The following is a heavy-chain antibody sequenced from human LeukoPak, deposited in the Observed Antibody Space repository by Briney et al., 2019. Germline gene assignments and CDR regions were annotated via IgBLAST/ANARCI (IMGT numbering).Heavy chain of an antibody. J-gene: IGHJ4*02. CDR1: GFTFSSYS. CDR3: ARENSGSYLDY. D-gene: IGHD3-10*01. V-gene: IGHV3-21*01. Sequence: GGSLRLSCAASGFTFSSYSMNWVRQAPGKGLEWVSSISSSSSYIYYADSVKGRFTISRDNAKSSLYLQMNSLRAEDTAVYYCARENSGSYLDYWGQGTLVTVSS. CDR2: ISSSSSYI.